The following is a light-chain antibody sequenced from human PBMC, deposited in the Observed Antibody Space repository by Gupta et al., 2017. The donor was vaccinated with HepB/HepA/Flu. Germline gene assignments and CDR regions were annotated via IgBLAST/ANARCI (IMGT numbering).Light chain of an antibody. CDR2: VGTGGIVG. CDR3: GTDHGSGRKFVVV. J-gene: IGLJ2*01. V-gene: IGLV9-49*01. Sequence: QPVLTQPPSASASLGASVTPTCTLSSGYNNYKVDWYQQKPGKGPRFVMRVGTGGIVGSKGEDIPDRFSVLGSGLNRYLIIKNIQEEDESDFHCGTDHGSGRKFVVVFGGGTTLTVL. CDR1: SGYNNYK.